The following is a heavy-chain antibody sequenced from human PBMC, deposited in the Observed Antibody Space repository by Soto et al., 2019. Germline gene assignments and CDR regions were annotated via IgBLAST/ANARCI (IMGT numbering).Heavy chain of an antibody. D-gene: IGHD6-6*01. V-gene: IGHV1-69*13. Sequence: SVKVSCKASGGTFSSYAISWVRQAPGQGLEWMGGIIPIFGTANYAQKFQGRVTITADESTSTAYMELSGLRSEDTAVYYCARASLEYSSSSSSYYYYGMDVWGQGTTVTVLL. CDR1: GGTFSSYA. J-gene: IGHJ6*02. CDR2: IIPIFGTA. CDR3: ARASLEYSSSSSSYYYYGMDV.